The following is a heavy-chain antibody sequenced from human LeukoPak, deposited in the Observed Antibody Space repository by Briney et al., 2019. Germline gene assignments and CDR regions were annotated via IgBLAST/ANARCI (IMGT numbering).Heavy chain of an antibody. CDR1: GGSLTSHY. CDR2: VSDGGRT. CDR3: ARASTTFDD. V-gene: IGHV4-59*11. Sequence: SETLSLTCSVSGGSLTSHYWSWLRQPPGKGLEWIGHVSDGGRTNYSPSLRSRVSISVDTSKNQFSLKLNSVTAADTAVYFCARASTTFDDWGQGTLVTVSS. D-gene: IGHD1-14*01. J-gene: IGHJ4*02.